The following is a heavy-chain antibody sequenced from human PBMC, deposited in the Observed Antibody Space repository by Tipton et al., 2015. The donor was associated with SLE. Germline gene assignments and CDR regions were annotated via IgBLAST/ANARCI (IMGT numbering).Heavy chain of an antibody. J-gene: IGHJ6*02. D-gene: IGHD1-26*01. CDR2: IYYSGST. CDR3: ARLSYGLYYYGMDV. CDR1: GGSISSYY. V-gene: IGHV4-59*12. Sequence: TLSLTCTVSGGSISSYYWSWIRQPPGKGLEWIGYIYYSGSTNYNPSLKSRVTISVDTSKNQFSLKLSSVTAADTAVYYCARLSYGLYYYGMDVWGQGTTVTVSS.